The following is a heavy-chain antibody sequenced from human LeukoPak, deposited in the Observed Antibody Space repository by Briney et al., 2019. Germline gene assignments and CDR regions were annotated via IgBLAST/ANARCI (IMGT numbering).Heavy chain of an antibody. D-gene: IGHD6-13*01. CDR2: ISSSSSYI. J-gene: IGHJ3*02. CDR1: GFTFSSYS. Sequence: GGSLRLSCAASGFTFSSYSMNWVRQAPGKGLEWVSSISSSSSYIYYADSVKGRFTISRDNSKNTLYLQMNSLRAEDTAVYYCAKEKAAGILRFLQRHDAFDIWGQGTMVTVSS. V-gene: IGHV3-21*01. CDR3: AKEKAAGILRFLQRHDAFDI.